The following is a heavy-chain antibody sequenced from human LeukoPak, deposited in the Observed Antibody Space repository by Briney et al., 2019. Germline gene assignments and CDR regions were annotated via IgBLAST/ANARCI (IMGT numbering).Heavy chain of an antibody. D-gene: IGHD3-3*01. CDR1: GYTFTSYD. J-gene: IGHJ3*02. CDR2: MNPNSGNT. Sequence: ASVKVSCKASGYTFTSYDINWLRQATGQGLEWMGWMNPNSGNTGYAQKFQGRVTITRNTSISTAYMELSSLRSEDTAVYYCATLRDFWSGPDAFDIWGQGTMVTVSS. CDR3: ATLRDFWSGPDAFDI. V-gene: IGHV1-8*03.